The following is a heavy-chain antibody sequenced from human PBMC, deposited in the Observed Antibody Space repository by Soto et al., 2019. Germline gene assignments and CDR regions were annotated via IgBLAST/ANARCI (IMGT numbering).Heavy chain of an antibody. Sequence: QVQLVQSGAEVKKTGASVKVSCKASGYTFTSYGISWVRQAPGQGLEWMGWISAYNGNTNYAQKLQGRVTMTTDTATSTAYMELRSLRSDDTAVYYCARDGTYYYDSSGYYNNWFDPWGQGTLVTVSS. J-gene: IGHJ5*02. D-gene: IGHD3-22*01. CDR1: GYTFTSYG. CDR2: ISAYNGNT. CDR3: ARDGTYYYDSSGYYNNWFDP. V-gene: IGHV1-18*04.